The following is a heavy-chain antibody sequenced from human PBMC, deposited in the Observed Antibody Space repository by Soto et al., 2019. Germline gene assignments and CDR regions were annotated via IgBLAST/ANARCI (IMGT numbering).Heavy chain of an antibody. CDR3: ARDLRSSGWYNPMGDNWFDP. J-gene: IGHJ5*02. V-gene: IGHV1-2*04. CDR1: GYTFTGYY. CDR2: INPNSGGT. Sequence: ASVKVSCKASGYTFTGYYMHWLRQAPGQGLEWMGWINPNSGGTNYAQKFQGWVTMTRDTSISTAYMELSRLRSDDTAVYYCARDLRSSGWYNPMGDNWFDPWGQGTLVTVSS. D-gene: IGHD6-19*01.